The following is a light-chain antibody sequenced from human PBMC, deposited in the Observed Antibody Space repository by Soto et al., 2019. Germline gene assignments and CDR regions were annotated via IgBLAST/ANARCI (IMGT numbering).Light chain of an antibody. CDR1: SSDVGGYNF. CDR2: EVS. Sequence: QSALTQPASVFGSPGQSITFSCTGTSSDVGGYNFVSWYQQHPGKAPKLMIYEVSSRPSGVSNRFSGSKSGNTASLTISGLQPEDEADYYCSSYTTSSTVVFGTGTQVTVL. J-gene: IGLJ1*01. V-gene: IGLV2-14*03. CDR3: SSYTTSSTVV.